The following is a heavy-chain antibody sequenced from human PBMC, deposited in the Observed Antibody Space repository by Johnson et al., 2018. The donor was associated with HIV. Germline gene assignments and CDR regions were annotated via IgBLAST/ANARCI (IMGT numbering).Heavy chain of an antibody. J-gene: IGHJ3*02. D-gene: IGHD6-13*01. Sequence: VQLVESGGGLVQPGESLRLSCAASGFTFSSYDMHWVRQSTGKGLEWVSGIGAAGETHYPDPVKGRFTVSSDNATHSLYLHMNNLRVGDTAVYYCARAYGRGLGYSNSWRDAFDIWGQGTMVTVSS. CDR2: IGAAGET. V-gene: IGHV3-13*01. CDR3: ARAYGRGLGYSNSWRDAFDI. CDR1: GFTFSSYD.